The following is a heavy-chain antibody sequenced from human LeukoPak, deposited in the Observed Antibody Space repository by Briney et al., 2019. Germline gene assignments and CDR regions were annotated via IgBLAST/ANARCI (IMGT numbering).Heavy chain of an antibody. Sequence: ASVKVSCKASGYTFTSYAMNWVRQAPGQGLEWMGWINTNTGNPTYAQGFTGRFVFSLDTSVSTAYQQISSLKAEDTAVYYCARDEGYCSSTSCFLEDYWGQGTLVTVSS. CDR2: INTNTGNP. D-gene: IGHD2-2*01. CDR3: ARDEGYCSSTSCFLEDY. CDR1: GYTFTSYA. V-gene: IGHV7-4-1*02. J-gene: IGHJ4*02.